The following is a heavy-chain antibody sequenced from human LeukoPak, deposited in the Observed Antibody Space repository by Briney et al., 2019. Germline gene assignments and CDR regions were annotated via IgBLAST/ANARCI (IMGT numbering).Heavy chain of an antibody. V-gene: IGHV1-18*01. J-gene: IGHJ4*02. CDR2: ISAYNGNT. Sequence: ASVKVSCKASGYTFTSYGISWVRQAPGQGLEWMGWISAYNGNTNYAQKLQGRVTMTTDTSTSTAYMELRSLRSDDTAVYYRAREMGYCSGGSCYYVYWGQGTLVTVSS. D-gene: IGHD2-15*01. CDR1: GYTFTSYG. CDR3: AREMGYCSGGSCYYVY.